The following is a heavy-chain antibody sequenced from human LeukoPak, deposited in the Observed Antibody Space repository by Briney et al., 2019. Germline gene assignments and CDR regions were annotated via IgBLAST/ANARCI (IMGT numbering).Heavy chain of an antibody. CDR2: IIPIFGTA. V-gene: IGHV1-69*06. CDR1: GGTFISYA. J-gene: IGHJ4*02. D-gene: IGHD2-15*01. CDR3: ARARGGYCSGGSCPTTVTSLDY. Sequence: SVKVSFKASGGTFISYAISWVRQAPGQGLEWMGGIIPIFGTANYAQKFQGRVTITADKSTSTAYMELSSLRSEDTAVYYCARARGGYCSGGSCPTTVTSLDYWGQGTLVTVSS.